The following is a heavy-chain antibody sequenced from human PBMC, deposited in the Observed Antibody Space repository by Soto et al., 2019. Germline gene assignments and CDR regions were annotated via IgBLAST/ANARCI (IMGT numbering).Heavy chain of an antibody. V-gene: IGHV1-3*01. CDR2: INAGNGNT. CDR1: GYTFTSYA. CDR3: ERAWGYRTNGVCYQNYYYGMDV. D-gene: IGHD2-8*01. J-gene: IGHJ6*02. Sequence: ASVKVSCKASGYTFTSYAMHWVRQAPGQRLEWMGWINAGNGNTKYSQKFQGRVTITRDTSASTAYMELSSLRSEDTAVYYCERAWGYRTNGVCYQNYYYGMDVWGQGTTVTVSS.